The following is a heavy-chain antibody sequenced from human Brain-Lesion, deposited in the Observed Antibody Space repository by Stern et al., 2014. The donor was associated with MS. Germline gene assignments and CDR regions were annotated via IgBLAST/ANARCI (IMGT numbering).Heavy chain of an antibody. CDR2: IKPNTGGP. D-gene: IGHD3-3*01. V-gene: IGHV1-2*02. J-gene: IGHJ6*02. Sequence: QMQLVQSGAEVKKPGASVKVSCKTSGYIFTGYYINWVRQAPGQGLEWMAWIKPNTGGPKYAQKFQGRVTMSRDTSISTAYVELSSLTSDDTAVYYCARDQRGITIFGVVTDYYYLGMDVWGQGTTVTVSS. CDR3: ARDQRGITIFGVVTDYYYLGMDV. CDR1: GYIFTGYY.